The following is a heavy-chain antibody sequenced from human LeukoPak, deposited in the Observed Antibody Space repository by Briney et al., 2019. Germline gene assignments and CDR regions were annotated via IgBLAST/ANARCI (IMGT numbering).Heavy chain of an antibody. J-gene: IGHJ6*03. Sequence: SETLSLTCTVPGGSISSYYWSWIRQPTGKGLEWIGRIYTSGSTNYNPSLKSRVTISVDTSKNQFSLKLSSVTAADTAVYYCARLQRQQLVLHYYYYMDVWGKGTTVTVSS. CDR2: IYTSGST. CDR3: ARLQRQQLVLHYYYYMDV. D-gene: IGHD6-13*01. V-gene: IGHV4-4*07. CDR1: GGSISSYY.